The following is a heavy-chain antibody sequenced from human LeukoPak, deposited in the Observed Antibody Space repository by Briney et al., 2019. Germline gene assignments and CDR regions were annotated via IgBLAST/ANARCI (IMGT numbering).Heavy chain of an antibody. Sequence: GESLKISCKGSGYSFTSYWIGWVRQMPGKGLEWMGIIYPGDSDTRYSPSFQGQVTISADKSISTAYLQWSSLKASDTAMYYCARGFGSWSLRVLFDYWGQGTLVTVSS. CDR2: IYPGDSDT. J-gene: IGHJ4*02. CDR3: ARGFGSWSLRVLFDY. CDR1: GYSFTSYW. D-gene: IGHD1-26*01. V-gene: IGHV5-51*01.